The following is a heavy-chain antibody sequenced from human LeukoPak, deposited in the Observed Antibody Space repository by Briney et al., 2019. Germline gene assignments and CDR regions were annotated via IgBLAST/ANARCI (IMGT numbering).Heavy chain of an antibody. Sequence: TDTLSLTCTVSGGSISSYYWSWIRQPPGEGLVWIGYISDSGSTNYHPSLKSRVTISVNTSKTECSPKLTSVTAADKAVYSCATLLSYYMDVRGKGNTVTVSS. CDR3: ATLLSYYMDV. CDR2: ISDSGST. V-gene: IGHV4-59*08. CDR1: GGSISSYY. D-gene: IGHD2/OR15-2a*01. J-gene: IGHJ6*03.